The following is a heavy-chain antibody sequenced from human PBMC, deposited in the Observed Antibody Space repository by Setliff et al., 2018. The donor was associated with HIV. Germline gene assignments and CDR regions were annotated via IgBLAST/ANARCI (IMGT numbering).Heavy chain of an antibody. CDR1: GYTFTDYF. CDR2: IDTNTGNP. V-gene: IGHV7-4-1*02. Sequence: ASVKVSCKSSGYTFTDYFMHWLRQAPGQGLEWMGWIDTNTGNPTCAQGFTGRFVFSLDTSVSTAFLQISTLKAEDTAVYYCARLSPYGDYLLFQYWGQGTQVTVSS. D-gene: IGHD4-17*01. CDR3: ARLSPYGDYLLFQY. J-gene: IGHJ4*02.